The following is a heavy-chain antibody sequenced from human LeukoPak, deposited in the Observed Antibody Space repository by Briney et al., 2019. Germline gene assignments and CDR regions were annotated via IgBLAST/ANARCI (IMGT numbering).Heavy chain of an antibody. D-gene: IGHD2-2*01. V-gene: IGHV4-59*11. J-gene: IGHJ4*02. CDR2: IYYTGPT. Sequence: PSETLSLTCTVGGGSLSGHYWGWIRQPPGKGLELVGHIYYTGPTFYNPSLNSRVTITLDTSRNQFPLRLTSVIAADTAVYYCARFSWGCSTASCYLTNWGQGALVTVSS. CDR1: GGSLSGHY. CDR3: ARFSWGCSTASCYLTN.